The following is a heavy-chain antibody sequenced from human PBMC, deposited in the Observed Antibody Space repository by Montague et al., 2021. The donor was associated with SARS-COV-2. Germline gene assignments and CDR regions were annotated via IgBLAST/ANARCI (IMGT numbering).Heavy chain of an antibody. CDR3: ARHYSSTRPAVY. J-gene: IGHJ4*02. Sequence: SETLSLTCTVSGGSTSSHYWSWFRQSPGKGLEWIGYASDSGGTNYNPSLPSRATMSVDTSKNQFSLKVNSVTAADTAVYFCARHYSSTRPAVYWGQGTLVTVSS. CDR1: GGSTSSHY. D-gene: IGHD4-11*01. V-gene: IGHV4-59*08. CDR2: ASDSGGT.